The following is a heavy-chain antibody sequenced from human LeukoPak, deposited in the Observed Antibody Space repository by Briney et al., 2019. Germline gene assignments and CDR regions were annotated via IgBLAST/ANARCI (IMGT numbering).Heavy chain of an antibody. D-gene: IGHD6-13*01. CDR3: AKGGESSSWLFDY. CDR1: GFTFSSYA. CDR2: LSGSGLST. Sequence: PGASLRLSCAASGFTFSSYAMSWVRQAPGKGLQWVSALSGSGLSTYYADSVKGRFTISRDNSKNTLYLQMNSLRAEGTAVYYCAKGGESSSWLFDYWGQGTLVPVSS. V-gene: IGHV3-23*01. J-gene: IGHJ4*02.